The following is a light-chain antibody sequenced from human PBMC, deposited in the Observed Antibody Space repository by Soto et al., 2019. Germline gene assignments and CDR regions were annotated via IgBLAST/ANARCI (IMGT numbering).Light chain of an antibody. CDR3: QQTYNTPKT. V-gene: IGKV1-39*01. CDR2: GAS. Sequence: DIRMTQSPSSLSASVGDRVTITCRASQNINTYLNWYQQKPGKAPNLLIYGASNLHSGVPSRFSGSGSGTEFTLTITNLNPEDFATFYCQQTYNTPKTFGHGTKVDIK. J-gene: IGKJ1*01. CDR1: QNINTY.